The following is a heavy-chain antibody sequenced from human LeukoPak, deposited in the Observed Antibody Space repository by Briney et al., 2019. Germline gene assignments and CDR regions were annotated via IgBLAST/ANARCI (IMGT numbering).Heavy chain of an antibody. CDR1: GGSISSYY. V-gene: IGHV4-59*01. J-gene: IGHJ6*03. CDR2: IYYGGST. D-gene: IGHD2-15*01. Sequence: SETLSLTCTVSGGSISSYYWSWIRQPPGKGLEWIGYIYYGGSTNYNPSLKSRVTISVDTSKNQFSLKLSSVTAADTAVYYCARGARFCSGGSCYYYYYYMDVWGKGTTVTVSS. CDR3: ARGARFCSGGSCYYYYYYMDV.